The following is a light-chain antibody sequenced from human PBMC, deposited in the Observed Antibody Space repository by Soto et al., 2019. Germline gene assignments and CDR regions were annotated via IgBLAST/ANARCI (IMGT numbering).Light chain of an antibody. J-gene: IGLJ2*01. CDR2: EVS. CDR3: SSYAGSNNYVV. CDR1: SSDVGGYDC. V-gene: IGLV2-8*01. Sequence: QSALTQPPSASGSPGQSVTISFTGTSSDVGGYDCVSWYQQHPGKVPKLMIYEVSERPSGVPDRFSASKSGNTASLTVSGLQTEDEADYYCSSYAGSNNYVVFGGGTKVTVL.